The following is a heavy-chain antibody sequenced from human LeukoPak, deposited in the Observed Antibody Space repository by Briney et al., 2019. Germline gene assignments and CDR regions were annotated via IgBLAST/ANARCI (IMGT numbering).Heavy chain of an antibody. CDR1: GGSISSGYY. V-gene: IGHV4-38-2*02. J-gene: IGHJ4*02. Sequence: SETLSLTCTVSGGSISSGYYWGWIRQPPGKGLEWIGSIYHSGSTYYNPSLKSRVTISVDTSKNQFSLKLSSVTAADTAVYYCARGSGFPDVDFDYWGQGTLVTVSS. CDR2: IYHSGST. D-gene: IGHD3-3*01. CDR3: ARGSGFPDVDFDY.